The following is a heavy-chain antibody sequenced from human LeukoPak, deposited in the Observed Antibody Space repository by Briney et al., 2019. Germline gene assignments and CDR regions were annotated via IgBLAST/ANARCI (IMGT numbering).Heavy chain of an antibody. CDR3: ARGGIYYYDSSAFDY. J-gene: IGHJ4*02. D-gene: IGHD3-22*01. Sequence: GASVKVSCKASGYTVTSYGLNWVRQAPGQGLEWMGWISAYNGNTNYAQKLQGRVTMTTDTSTSTAYMELRSLRSDDTAVYYCARGGIYYYDSSAFDYWGQGTLVTVSS. CDR2: ISAYNGNT. V-gene: IGHV1-18*01. CDR1: GYTVTSYG.